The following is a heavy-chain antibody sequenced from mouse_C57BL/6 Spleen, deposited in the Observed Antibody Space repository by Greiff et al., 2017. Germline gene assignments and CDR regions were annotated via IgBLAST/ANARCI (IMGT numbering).Heavy chain of an antibody. CDR2: IHPNSGST. V-gene: IGHV1-64*01. CDR3: ARNWDYYYYMDD. J-gene: IGHJ4*01. Sequence: QVQLQQPGAELVKPGASVKLSCKASGYTFTSYWMHWVKQRPGQGLEWIGMIHPNSGSTNYNEKFKSKATLTVDKSSSTAYMQLSSLTSEDSAVYYCARNWDYYYYMDDWGKGTSVTVSS. CDR1: GYTFTSYW. D-gene: IGHD4-1*01.